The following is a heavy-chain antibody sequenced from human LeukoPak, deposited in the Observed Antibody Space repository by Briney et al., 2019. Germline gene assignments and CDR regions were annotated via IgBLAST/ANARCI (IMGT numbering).Heavy chain of an antibody. CDR2: ISTSSNDI. CDR3: ARDVGAAAPDAFDI. Sequence: PGGALRLSCAASGLTFSTDNMNWVRQAPWKGPEGASSISTSSNDIDYADSVKSRFTMSKQNANNSLYLQMNSLRVEDTDVYYCARDVGAAAPDAFDIWGQGTMVTVSS. D-gene: IGHD1-26*01. J-gene: IGHJ3*02. V-gene: IGHV3-21*01. CDR1: GLTFSTDN.